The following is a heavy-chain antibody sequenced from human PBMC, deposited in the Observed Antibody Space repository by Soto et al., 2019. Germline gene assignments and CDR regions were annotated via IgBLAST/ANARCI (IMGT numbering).Heavy chain of an antibody. Sequence: EVQLVESGGGVVRPGGSLRIACAVSGFSLDEYGMSWVRQAPGKGLEWVSGMHRNGNTTGYADSVKGRFTISRDDAKNSLYLQMNRLRAEDTAFYYCARDHRWGYEYGDYGDSWGHGTLVTVSS. CDR3: ARDHRWGYEYGDYGDS. D-gene: IGHD4-17*01. V-gene: IGHV3-20*04. CDR1: GFSLDEYG. CDR2: MHRNGNTT. J-gene: IGHJ5*01.